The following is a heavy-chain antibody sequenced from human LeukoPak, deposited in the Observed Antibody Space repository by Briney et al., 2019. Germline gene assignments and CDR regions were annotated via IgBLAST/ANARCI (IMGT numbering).Heavy chain of an antibody. Sequence: GGSLRLSCAASGFTFSSYGMHWVRQAPGKGLEWVAFIRYDGSNKYYADSVKGRFTISRDNSKNTLYLQMNSLRAEDTAVYYCAEDPDGFTAIGDYWGQGTLVTVSS. J-gene: IGHJ4*02. CDR2: IRYDGSNK. CDR1: GFTFSSYG. D-gene: IGHD5-18*01. V-gene: IGHV3-30*02. CDR3: AEDPDGFTAIGDY.